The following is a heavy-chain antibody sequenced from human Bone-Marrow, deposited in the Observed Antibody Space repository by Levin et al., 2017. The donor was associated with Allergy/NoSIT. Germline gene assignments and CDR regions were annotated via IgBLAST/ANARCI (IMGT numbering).Heavy chain of an antibody. CDR2: IYPSASDT. CDR3: ARRYAWNSLGGAFDI. CDR1: GYSFSNYW. J-gene: IGHJ3*02. D-gene: IGHD1-7*01. Sequence: GASVKVSCKGSGYSFSNYWIGWVRQMPGKGLEWMGSIYPSASDTRYSPSFQGQVTISADESITTAYLQWRSLKASDTAVYYCARRYAWNSLGGAFDIWGQGTVVTVSS. V-gene: IGHV5-51*01.